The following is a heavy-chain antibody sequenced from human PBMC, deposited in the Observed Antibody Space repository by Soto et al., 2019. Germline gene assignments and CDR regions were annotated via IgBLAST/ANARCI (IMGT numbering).Heavy chain of an antibody. CDR1: GFTFSDYA. CDR3: AKGGRQWLVTSDFNY. J-gene: IGHJ4*02. D-gene: IGHD6-19*01. Sequence: VQLVESGGGVVQPGRSLRLSCAASGFTFSDYAMHWVRQAPGKGLEWVAVVSHDGRNTHYADSVKGRFTISRDSAKNTVPLEMTSLRAEDTAAHYCAKGGRQWLVTSDFNYRGQGALVTVSS. CDR2: VSHDGRNT. V-gene: IGHV3-30*18.